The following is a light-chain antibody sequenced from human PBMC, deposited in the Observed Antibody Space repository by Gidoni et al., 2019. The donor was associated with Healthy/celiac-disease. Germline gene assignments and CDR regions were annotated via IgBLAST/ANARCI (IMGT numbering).Light chain of an antibody. CDR2: KES. J-gene: IGKJ4*01. CDR3: QQYNSYSLT. V-gene: IGKV1-5*03. CDR1: QSISSW. Sequence: DIQMTQSPSTLSASVGDRVTIPCRASQSISSWLAWYQQKPGKAPKLLIYKESSLESGVPSRFSGSGSGTEFTLTISSLQPDDFATYYCQQYNSYSLTFGGGTKVEIK.